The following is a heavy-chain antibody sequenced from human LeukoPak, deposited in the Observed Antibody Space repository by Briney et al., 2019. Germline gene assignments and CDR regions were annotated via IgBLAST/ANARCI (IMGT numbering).Heavy chain of an antibody. J-gene: IGHJ5*02. CDR2: ISSSSSYI. CDR3: ARPQPEHYYGSGSFLSGFDP. Sequence: GGSLRLSCAASGFTFSGYSMNWVRQAPGKGLEWVSSISSSSSYIYYADSVKGRFTISRDNAKNSLYLQMSSLRAEDTAVYYCARPQPEHYYGSGSFLSGFDPWGQGTLVTVSS. V-gene: IGHV3-21*01. CDR1: GFTFSGYS. D-gene: IGHD3-10*01.